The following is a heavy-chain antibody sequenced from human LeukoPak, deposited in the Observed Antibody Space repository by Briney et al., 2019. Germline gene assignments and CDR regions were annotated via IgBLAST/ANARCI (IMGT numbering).Heavy chain of an antibody. Sequence: TGGSLRLSCAASGFTVSSNYMTWVRQAPGKGLEWVSLIYSGGSTSYADSVRGRFTISRDNTKNTLYLQMNSLRAEDTAVYYCARQQQQLWYDWGQGTLVTVSS. CDR2: IYSGGST. CDR3: ARQQQQLWYD. J-gene: IGHJ4*02. CDR1: GFTVSSNY. D-gene: IGHD5-18*01. V-gene: IGHV3-66*04.